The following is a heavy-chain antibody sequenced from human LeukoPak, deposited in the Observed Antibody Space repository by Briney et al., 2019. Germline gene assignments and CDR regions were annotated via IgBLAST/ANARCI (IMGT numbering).Heavy chain of an antibody. Sequence: GGSLRLSCAASGFTFSTSAMTWVRQAPGKGLEWVSGISGSGVTGYADSVKGRFTISRDNSKNTLYLQMNSLRAEDTAVYYCVKEVVATIPPLWGQGTLVTVSS. CDR3: VKEVVATIPPL. CDR2: ISGSGVT. CDR1: GFTFSTSA. D-gene: IGHD5-12*01. J-gene: IGHJ4*02. V-gene: IGHV3-23*01.